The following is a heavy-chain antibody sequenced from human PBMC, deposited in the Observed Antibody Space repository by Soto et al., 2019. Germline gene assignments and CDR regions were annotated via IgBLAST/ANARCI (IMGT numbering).Heavy chain of an antibody. Sequence: SETLSLTCTVSGGSISSGGYYWSWIRQHPGKGLEWIGYIYYSGSTYYNPSLKSRVTISVDTSKNQFSLKLSSVTAADTAVYYCARGNQAEWFDPWGQGTLVTVSS. CDR3: ARGNQAEWFDP. J-gene: IGHJ5*02. V-gene: IGHV4-31*03. D-gene: IGHD2-2*01. CDR2: IYYSGST. CDR1: GGSISSGGYY.